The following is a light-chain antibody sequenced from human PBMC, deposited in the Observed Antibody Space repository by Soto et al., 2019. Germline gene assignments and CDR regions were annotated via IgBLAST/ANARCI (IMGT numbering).Light chain of an antibody. J-gene: IGKJ2*01. CDR3: QQSHSAPYT. CDR2: GGP. CDR1: QSVSSH. Sequence: DIQMTQSPSSLSASVGDRVTITCRASQSVSSHLNWYQKKPGKAPKFLIYGGPSLRSWVPSRFSGSGSGPDCTLTLSSLQPEDFAIYYCQQSHSAPYTFGQGTKLEIK. V-gene: IGKV1-39*01.